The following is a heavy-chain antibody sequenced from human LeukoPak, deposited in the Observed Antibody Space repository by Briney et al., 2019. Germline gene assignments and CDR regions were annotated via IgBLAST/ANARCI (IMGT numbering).Heavy chain of an antibody. CDR1: GGSISSYY. J-gene: IGHJ4*02. D-gene: IGHD1-26*01. CDR2: IYHSGST. CDR3: ARSSIVGALAFDY. V-gene: IGHV4-59*12. Sequence: SETLSLTCTVSGGSISSYYWSWIRQPPGKGLEWIGEIYHSGSTNYNPSLKSRVTISVDKSKNQFSLKLSSVTAADTAVYYCARSSIVGALAFDYWGQGTLVTVSS.